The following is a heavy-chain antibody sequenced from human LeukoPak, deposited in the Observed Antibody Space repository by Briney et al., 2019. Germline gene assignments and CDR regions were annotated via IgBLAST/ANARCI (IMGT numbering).Heavy chain of an antibody. J-gene: IGHJ4*02. D-gene: IGHD5-18*01. Sequence: GGSLRLSCAASGFTFSNYEMNWVRQAPGKGLEWVSYISFSGSTIYYADSVKGRFTISRDNANKSLYLQMSSLRVDDTAVYYCARGYSYYTSWGQGTLVTVSS. CDR2: ISFSGSTI. V-gene: IGHV3-48*03. CDR1: GFTFSNYE. CDR3: ARGYSYYTS.